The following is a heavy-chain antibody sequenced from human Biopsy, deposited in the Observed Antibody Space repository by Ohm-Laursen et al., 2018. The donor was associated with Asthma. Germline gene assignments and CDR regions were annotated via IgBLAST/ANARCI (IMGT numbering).Heavy chain of an antibody. CDR1: GGSFSYY. CDR3: ARGPNYHGSGRAPIGMDV. Sequence: GTLSLTCDVYGGSFSYYWSWIRQPPGKGLEWIGYIYYSGSTSHNPSLTSRLTISVDTSKNQFSLRLNSVTAADTAVYYCARGPNYHGSGRAPIGMDVWGQGTTVTVSS. V-gene: IGHV4-34*01. D-gene: IGHD3-10*01. J-gene: IGHJ6*02. CDR2: IYYSGST.